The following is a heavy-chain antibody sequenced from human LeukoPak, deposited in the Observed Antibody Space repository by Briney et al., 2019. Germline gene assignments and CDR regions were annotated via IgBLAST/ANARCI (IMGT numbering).Heavy chain of an antibody. J-gene: IGHJ4*02. Sequence: GGSLRLSCAASGFTFSSYSMNWVRQAPGKGLEWVSSISSSSSSYIYYADSVKGRFTISRDNAKNSLYLQMNSLRVEDTAVYYCARGGWTTVTPSDYWGQGTLVTVSS. V-gene: IGHV3-21*01. CDR1: GFTFSSYS. CDR2: ISSSSSSYI. CDR3: ARGGWTTVTPSDY. D-gene: IGHD4-11*01.